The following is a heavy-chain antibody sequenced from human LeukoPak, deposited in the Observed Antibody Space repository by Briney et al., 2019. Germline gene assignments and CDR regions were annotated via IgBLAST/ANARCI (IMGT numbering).Heavy chain of an antibody. J-gene: IGHJ5*02. V-gene: IGHV4-34*01. Sequence: SETLSLTCAVYGGSFSGYYWSWIRQPPGRGREWIGEINHGGSTNYNPSLKSRVTISVDTSKNQFSLKLSSVTAADTAVYYCARSRYYGSGNFVPCGQGTLVTVSS. CDR1: GGSFSGYY. D-gene: IGHD3-10*01. CDR3: ARSRYYGSGNFVP. CDR2: INHGGST.